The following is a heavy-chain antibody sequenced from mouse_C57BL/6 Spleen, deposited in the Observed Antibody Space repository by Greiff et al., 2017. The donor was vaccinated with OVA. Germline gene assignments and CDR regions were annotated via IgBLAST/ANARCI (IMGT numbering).Heavy chain of an antibody. Sequence: EVQVVESGGGLVQPGGSLKLSCAASGFTFSDYYMYWVRQTPEKRLEWVAYISNGGGSTYYPDTVKGRFTISRDNAKNTLYLQMSRLKSEDTAMYYCARQDGYDYYAMDYWGQGTSVTVSS. D-gene: IGHD2-2*01. CDR1: GFTFSDYY. J-gene: IGHJ4*01. CDR2: ISNGGGST. CDR3: ARQDGYDYYAMDY. V-gene: IGHV5-12*01.